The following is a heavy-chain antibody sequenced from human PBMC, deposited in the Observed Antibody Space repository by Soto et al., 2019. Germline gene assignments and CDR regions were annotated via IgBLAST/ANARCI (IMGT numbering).Heavy chain of an antibody. CDR1: DGSISSSGRY. CDR2: VFYSGST. J-gene: IGHJ3*02. D-gene: IGHD1-1*01. Sequence: ASETLSLTCAVSDGSISSSGRYWAWLRRPPGMGLEWIGSVFYSGSTYYNPSLKSRITISIDTSRSQFSLKLSSVTAADTAVYYCARHAGSTHWKAFDIWSQGTMVTVSS. CDR3: ARHAGSTHWKAFDI. V-gene: IGHV4-39*01.